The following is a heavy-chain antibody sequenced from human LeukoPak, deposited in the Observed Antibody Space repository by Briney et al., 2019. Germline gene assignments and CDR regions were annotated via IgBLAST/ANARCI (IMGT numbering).Heavy chain of an antibody. D-gene: IGHD3-16*02. CDR2: IRYDGSNK. CDR3: AKSYDYIWGSYRFNWFDS. V-gene: IGHV3-30*02. CDR1: GSTFSSYG. J-gene: IGHJ5*01. Sequence: GGSLRLSCAASGSTFSSYGMHWVRQAPGKGLEWVAFIRYDGSNKYYADSVKGRFTISRDNSKNTLYLQMNSLRAEDTAVYYCAKSYDYIWGSYRFNWFDSWGQGTLVTVSS.